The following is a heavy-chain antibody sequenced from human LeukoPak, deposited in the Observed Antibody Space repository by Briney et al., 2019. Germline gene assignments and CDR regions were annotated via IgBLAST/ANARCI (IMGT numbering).Heavy chain of an antibody. Sequence: SETLSLTCTVSGGSISSGGYSWSWIRQPPGKGLEWIGYIYHSGSTYYNPSLKSRVTISVDRSKNQFSLKLSSVTAADTAVYYCARLVVVPAARRGAFDIWGQGTMVTVSS. CDR3: ARLVVVPAARRGAFDI. V-gene: IGHV4-30-2*01. D-gene: IGHD2-2*01. CDR2: IYHSGST. J-gene: IGHJ3*02. CDR1: GGSISSGGYS.